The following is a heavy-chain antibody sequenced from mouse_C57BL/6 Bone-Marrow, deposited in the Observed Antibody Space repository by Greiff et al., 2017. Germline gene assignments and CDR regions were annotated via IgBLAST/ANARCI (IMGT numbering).Heavy chain of an antibody. CDR3: AYYGSSYGYWYFDV. V-gene: IGHV5-17*01. D-gene: IGHD1-1*01. CDR1: GFTFSDYG. Sequence: VQLKESGGGLVKPGGSLKLSCAASGFTFSDYGMHWVRQAPEKGLEWVAYISSGSSTIYYADTVKGRFTISRDNAKNTLFLQMTSLRSEDTAMYYCAYYGSSYGYWYFDVWGTGTTVTGSS. J-gene: IGHJ1*03. CDR2: ISSGSSTI.